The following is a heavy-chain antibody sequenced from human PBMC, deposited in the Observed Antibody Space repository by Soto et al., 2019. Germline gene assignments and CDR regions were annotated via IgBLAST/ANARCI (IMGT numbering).Heavy chain of an antibody. J-gene: IGHJ4*02. CDR1: GFSFSAYS. V-gene: IGHV3-48*02. CDR3: AGSYSSGNWYFDY. D-gene: IGHD3-10*01. CDR2: TSTSSTTK. Sequence: GGSLRLSCVASGFSFSAYSMNWVRQAPGKGLEWIAYTSTSSTTKYYADSVRGRFSISRDNANDLLYLDMDKLRDEDTGIYYCAGSYSSGNWYFDYWGLGTPVTVSS.